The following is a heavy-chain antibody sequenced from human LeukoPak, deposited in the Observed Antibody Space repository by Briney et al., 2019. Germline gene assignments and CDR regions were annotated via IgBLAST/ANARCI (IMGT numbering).Heavy chain of an antibody. CDR2: IWYDGSNK. J-gene: IGHJ5*02. Sequence: GGSLRLSCAASGFTFSSYGMHWVRQAPGKGLEWVAVIWYDGSNKYYADSVKGRFTISRDNSKNTLYLQMNSLRAEDTAVYYFARDARYCSGGSCSPFNWFDPWGQGTLVTVSS. V-gene: IGHV3-33*01. CDR3: ARDARYCSGGSCSPFNWFDP. CDR1: GFTFSSYG. D-gene: IGHD2-15*01.